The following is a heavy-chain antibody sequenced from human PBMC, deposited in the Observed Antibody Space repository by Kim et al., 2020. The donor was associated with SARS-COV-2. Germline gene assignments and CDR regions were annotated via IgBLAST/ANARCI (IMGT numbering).Heavy chain of an antibody. CDR1: GGSISSSSYY. Sequence: SETLSLTCSGSGGSISSSSYYWGWIRQAPGKGLEWIGSIYYSGSTYYNPALKRRVTISVDKSKNQFSLKLNSVTAADTAVYYCARDRAPFSSGVYGWFDP. D-gene: IGHD6-25*01. J-gene: IGHJ5*02. V-gene: IGHV4-39*07. CDR2: IYYSGST. CDR3: ARDRAPFSSGVYGWFDP.